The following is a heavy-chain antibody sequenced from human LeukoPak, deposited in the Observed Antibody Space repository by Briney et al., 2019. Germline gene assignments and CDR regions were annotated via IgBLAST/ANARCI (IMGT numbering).Heavy chain of an antibody. CDR1: GFTFSSYG. Sequence: GGSLRLSCAASGFTFSSYGMHWVRQAPGKGLEWVAVISYDGSNKYYADSAKGRFTISRDNSKNTLYLQMNSLRAEDTAVYYCAKDPYYYDSSGYYPYWGQGTLVTVSS. D-gene: IGHD3-22*01. V-gene: IGHV3-30*18. CDR3: AKDPYYYDSSGYYPY. CDR2: ISYDGSNK. J-gene: IGHJ4*02.